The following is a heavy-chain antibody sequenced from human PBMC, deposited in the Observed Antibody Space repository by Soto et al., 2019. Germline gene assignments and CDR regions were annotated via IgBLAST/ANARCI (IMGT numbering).Heavy chain of an antibody. D-gene: IGHD5-12*01. Sequence: SETLSLTCTVSGGSISSYYWSWIRQPPGKGLEWIGYIYYSGSTNYNPSLKSRVTISVDTSKNQFSLKLSSVTAADTAVYYCARLGGSGYDWLYYYYYMDVWGKGTTVTVSS. J-gene: IGHJ6*03. CDR2: IYYSGST. CDR3: ARLGGSGYDWLYYYYYMDV. V-gene: IGHV4-59*08. CDR1: GGSISSYY.